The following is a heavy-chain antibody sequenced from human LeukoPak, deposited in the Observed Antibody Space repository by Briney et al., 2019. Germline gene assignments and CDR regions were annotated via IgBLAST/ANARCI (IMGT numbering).Heavy chain of an antibody. CDR2: IIPIFGTA. D-gene: IGHD5-24*01. CDR1: GGTFSSYA. Sequence: GASVKVSCKASGGTFSSYAISWLRQAPGQGLEWMGGIIPIFGTANYAQKFQGRVTITTDESTSTAYMELSSLRSEDTAVYYCARGEVEMATITYLDYWGQGTLVTVSS. V-gene: IGHV1-69*05. CDR3: ARGEVEMATITYLDY. J-gene: IGHJ4*02.